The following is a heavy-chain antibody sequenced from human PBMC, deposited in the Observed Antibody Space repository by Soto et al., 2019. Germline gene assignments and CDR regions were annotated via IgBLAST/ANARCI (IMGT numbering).Heavy chain of an antibody. V-gene: IGHV3-30-3*01. CDR2: ISYDGSNK. D-gene: IGHD3-16*02. CDR3: ARDDYDYVWGSYRQDPSGDYYGMDV. CDR1: GFTFSSYA. J-gene: IGHJ6*02. Sequence: GGSLRLSCAASGFTFSSYAMHWVRQAPGKGLEWVAVISYDGSNKYYADSVKGRFTISRDNSKNTLYLQMNSLRAEDTAVYYCARDDYDYVWGSYRQDPSGDYYGMDVWGQGTTVTVSS.